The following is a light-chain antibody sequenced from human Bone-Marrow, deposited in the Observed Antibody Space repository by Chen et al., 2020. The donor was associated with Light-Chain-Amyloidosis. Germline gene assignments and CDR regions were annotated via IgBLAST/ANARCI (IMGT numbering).Light chain of an antibody. CDR1: RSDVGGDNQ. CDR3: SSYTITNTLV. V-gene: IGLV2-14*01. J-gene: IGLJ1*01. Sequence: QSALTQPASVSGSPGQSITMSCTGTRSDVGGDNQVSWYQQHPDKAPKLMIYEVTNRPSWVPDRFSGSKSDNTASLTISGLQTEDEADYFCSSYTITNTLVFGSGTRVTVL. CDR2: EVT.